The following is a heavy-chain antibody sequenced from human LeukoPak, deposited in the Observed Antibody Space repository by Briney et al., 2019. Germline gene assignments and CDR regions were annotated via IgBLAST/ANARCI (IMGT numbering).Heavy chain of an antibody. J-gene: IGHJ4*02. D-gene: IGHD2/OR15-2a*01. CDR3: ARDNRHYFDY. CDR1: GFTVSSNY. CDR2: IWYDASNK. V-gene: IGHV3-33*08. Sequence: GGSLRLSCAASGFTVSSNYMSWVRQAPGKGLEWVAVIWYDASNKYYADSVKGRFTISSDSSKNTLYLQMNSLRAEDTAIYYCARDNRHYFDYWGQGTLVTVSS.